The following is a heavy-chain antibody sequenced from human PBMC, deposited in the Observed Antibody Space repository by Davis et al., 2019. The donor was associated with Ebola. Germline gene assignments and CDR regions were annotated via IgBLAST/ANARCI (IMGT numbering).Heavy chain of an antibody. CDR1: GGSIISSSSY. CDR2: IYYSGIT. Sequence: SETLSLTCTVSGGSIISSSSYWGWIRQPPRKGLEWIGSIYYSGITYYNPSLKSRVTISVDTSKNQFSLKLRSVTAADTAVYYCARDWVVRGVIMGYYGMDVWGQGTTVTVSS. CDR3: ARDWVVRGVIMGYYGMDV. D-gene: IGHD3-10*02. J-gene: IGHJ6*02. V-gene: IGHV4-39*02.